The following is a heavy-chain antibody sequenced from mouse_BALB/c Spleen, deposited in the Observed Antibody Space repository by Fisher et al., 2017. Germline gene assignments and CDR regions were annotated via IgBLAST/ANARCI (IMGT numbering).Heavy chain of an antibody. D-gene: IGHD2-1*01. Sequence: KFKGKATFTVDTSSSTAYMQLSSLTSVDSAVYFCARLGGNYGHFDYWGQGTTLTVSS. CDR3: ARLGGNYGHFDY. V-gene: IGHV1-84*01. J-gene: IGHJ2*01.